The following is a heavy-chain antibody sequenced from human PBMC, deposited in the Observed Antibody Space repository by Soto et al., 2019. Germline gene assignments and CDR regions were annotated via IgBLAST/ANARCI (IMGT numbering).Heavy chain of an antibody. V-gene: IGHV1-8*01. Sequence: ASVKVSCKTSGYTFTDYDVSWVRQASGQGLEWMGWMSPNSGKTGYVEKFQGRVTMTANTSLSTAYMELHSLRSEDTAIYFCARGRIGAAFWGQGTLVTVSS. J-gene: IGHJ4*02. CDR1: GYTFTDYD. CDR2: MSPNSGKT. CDR3: ARGRIGAAF. D-gene: IGHD2-15*01.